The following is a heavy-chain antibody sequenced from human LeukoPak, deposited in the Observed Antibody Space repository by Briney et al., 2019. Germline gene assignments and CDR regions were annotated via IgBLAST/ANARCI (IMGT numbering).Heavy chain of an antibody. V-gene: IGHV7-4-1*02. D-gene: IGHD3-9*01. CDR1: GYTFTSYA. CDR3: ARGLRPYDILTGYNYYYYYMDV. Sequence: ASVKVSCKASGYTFTSYAMNWVRQAPGRGLEWMGWINTSTGNPTYAQGFTGRFVFSLDTSVSTAYLQISSLKAEDTAVYYCARGLRPYDILTGYNYYYYYMDVWGKGTTVTVSS. CDR2: INTSTGNP. J-gene: IGHJ6*03.